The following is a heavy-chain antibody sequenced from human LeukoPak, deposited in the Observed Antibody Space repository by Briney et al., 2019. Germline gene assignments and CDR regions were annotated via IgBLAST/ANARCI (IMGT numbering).Heavy chain of an antibody. D-gene: IGHD1-7*01. V-gene: IGHV3-7*01. CDR2: IKQDGGEK. CDR3: ARDRNWNYGRFDS. CDR1: EFTFNNYW. Sequence: GGSLRLSCVASEFTFNNYWMSWVRQAPGKGLEWVANIKQDGGEKYYVDSVKGRFTISRDNARNSLYLQMNSLRAKDTAVYYCARDRNWNYGRFDSWGQGTLVTVSS. J-gene: IGHJ4*02.